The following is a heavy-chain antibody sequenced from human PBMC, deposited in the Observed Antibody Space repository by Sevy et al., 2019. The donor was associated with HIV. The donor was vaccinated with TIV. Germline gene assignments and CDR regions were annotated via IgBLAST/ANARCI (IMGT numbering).Heavy chain of an antibody. CDR2: ISYDGSNK. CDR3: AREVGFDY. Sequence: GGSLRLSCAASGFTFSSYAMHWVRQAPGKGLEWVAVISYDGSNKYYADSVKGRFTISRDNSKNTLYLQMNSLRAEDTAVYYCAREVGFDYWGQRTLVTVSS. CDR1: GFTFSSYA. J-gene: IGHJ4*02. V-gene: IGHV3-30-3*01. D-gene: IGHD1-26*01.